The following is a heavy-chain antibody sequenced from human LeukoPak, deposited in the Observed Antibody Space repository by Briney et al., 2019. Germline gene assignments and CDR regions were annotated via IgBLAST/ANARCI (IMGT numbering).Heavy chain of an antibody. J-gene: IGHJ4*02. CDR1: GFTFSDYY. V-gene: IGHV3-11*04. D-gene: IGHD3-10*01. Sequence: GGSLRLSCAASGFTFSDYYMSWIRQAPGKGLEWVSYISSSGSTIYYADSVKGRFTISRDNAKNSLYLQMNSLRAEATAVYYCARDLSGTMVRGFFDYWGQGTLVTVSS. CDR2: ISSSGSTI. CDR3: ARDLSGTMVRGFFDY.